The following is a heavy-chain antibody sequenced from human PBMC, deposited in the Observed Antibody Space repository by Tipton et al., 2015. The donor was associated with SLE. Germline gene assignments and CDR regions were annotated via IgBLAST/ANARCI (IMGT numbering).Heavy chain of an antibody. CDR2: IRYDGSNK. Sequence: SLRLSCAASGFTFSSYGMHWVRQAPGKGLEWVAFIRYDGSNKYYADSVKGRFTISRDNSKNTLYLQMNSLRAEDTAVYYCARVPYRMGAFDIWGQGTMVTVSS. V-gene: IGHV3-30*02. CDR1: GFTFSSYG. D-gene: IGHD5-18*01. CDR3: ARVPYRMGAFDI. J-gene: IGHJ3*02.